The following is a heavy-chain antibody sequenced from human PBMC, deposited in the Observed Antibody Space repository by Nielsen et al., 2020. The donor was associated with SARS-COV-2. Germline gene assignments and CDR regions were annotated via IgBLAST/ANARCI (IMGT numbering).Heavy chain of an antibody. Sequence: GESLKISCAASGFTFSSYGMHWVRQAPGKGLEWVAVIWYDGSNKYYADSVKGRFTISRDNAKNSLYLQMNSLRAEDTALYYCAKLYGDYDGNFDYWGQGTLVTVSS. CDR3: AKLYGDYDGNFDY. D-gene: IGHD4-17*01. J-gene: IGHJ4*02. V-gene: IGHV3-33*03. CDR1: GFTFSSYG. CDR2: IWYDGSNK.